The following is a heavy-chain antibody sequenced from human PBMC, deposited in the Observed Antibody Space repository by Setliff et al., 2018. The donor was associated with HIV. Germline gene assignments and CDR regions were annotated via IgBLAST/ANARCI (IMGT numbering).Heavy chain of an antibody. CDR1: GGTFSSYG. CDR3: ATGGYSSGWSEDYYYMDV. Sequence: GASVKVSCKASGGTFSSYGISWVQQAPGKGLEWMGRVDPEDGETIHSEKFQGRVTITADTSTDTAYMELSSLRSEDTAVYYCATGGYSSGWSEDYYYMDVWGKGTTVTVSS. CDR2: VDPEDGET. V-gene: IGHV1-69-2*01. J-gene: IGHJ6*03. D-gene: IGHD5-18*01.